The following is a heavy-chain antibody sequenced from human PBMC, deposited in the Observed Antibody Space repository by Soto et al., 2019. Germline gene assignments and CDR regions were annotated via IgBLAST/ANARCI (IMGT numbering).Heavy chain of an antibody. Sequence: PSETLSLTCTVSGGSISSYYWSWIRQPPGKGLEWIGYIYYSGSTNYNPSLKSRVTISVDTSKNQFSLKLSSVTAADTAVYYCARHLRTSYYDILTGYQSFQHWGQGTLVTVS. D-gene: IGHD3-9*01. J-gene: IGHJ1*01. V-gene: IGHV4-59*01. CDR2: IYYSGST. CDR3: ARHLRTSYYDILTGYQSFQH. CDR1: GGSISSYY.